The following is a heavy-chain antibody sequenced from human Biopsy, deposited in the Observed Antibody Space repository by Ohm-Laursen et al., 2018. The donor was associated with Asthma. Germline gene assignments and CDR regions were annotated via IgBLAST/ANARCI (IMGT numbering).Heavy chain of an antibody. V-gene: IGHV3-30*03. CDR1: RFVFSQCG. Sequence: SLRLSCSASRFVFSQCGMHWVRQGPGKGLEWVALVSSDGHNKYYEDSVKGRFTISRDNSRKRLYLQINRLTVEDSAVYFCARQSGQDYGDSSGFDIWGQGTKVAVSS. D-gene: IGHD3-22*01. CDR2: VSSDGHNK. J-gene: IGHJ3*02. CDR3: ARQSGQDYGDSSGFDI.